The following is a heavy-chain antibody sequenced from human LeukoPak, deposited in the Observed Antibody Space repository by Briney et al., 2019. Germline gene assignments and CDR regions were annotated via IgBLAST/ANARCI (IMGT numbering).Heavy chain of an antibody. CDR1: GFTFSSYA. CDR3: ARDQAAAGTSRDDAFDI. J-gene: IGHJ3*02. Sequence: GGSLRLSCAASGFTFSSYAMSWVRQAPGKGLEWVSAISGSGGSTYYADSVKGRFTISRGNAKNSLYLQMNSLRAEDTAVYYCARDQAAAGTSRDDAFDIWGQGTMVTVSS. D-gene: IGHD6-13*01. CDR2: ISGSGGST. V-gene: IGHV3-23*01.